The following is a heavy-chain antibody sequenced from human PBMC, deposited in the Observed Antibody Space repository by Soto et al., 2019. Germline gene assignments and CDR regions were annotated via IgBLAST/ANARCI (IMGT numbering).Heavy chain of an antibody. J-gene: IGHJ4*02. CDR3: ARDQWGIAAAGRGMDY. CDR2: IYSGGST. Sequence: EVQLVESGGGLVQPGGSLRLSCAASGFTVSSNYMSWVRQAPGKGLEWVSVIYSGGSTYYADSVKGRFTISRDNSKNTLYLQMNSLRAEDTAVYYCARDQWGIAAAGRGMDYWGQGTLVTVSS. CDR1: GFTVSSNY. V-gene: IGHV3-66*01. D-gene: IGHD6-13*01.